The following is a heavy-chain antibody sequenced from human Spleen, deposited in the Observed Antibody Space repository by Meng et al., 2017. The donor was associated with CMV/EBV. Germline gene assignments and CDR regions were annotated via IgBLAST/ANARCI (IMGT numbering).Heavy chain of an antibody. Sequence: GESLKISCAASGFTVSSQYMSWVRQAPGKGLEWVSVIYSGGSTYYADSVKGRFTISRDNSKNTLYLQTNSLRAEDTTVYYCAREGSYSSGWYYYGMDVWGQGTTVTVSS. D-gene: IGHD6-19*01. CDR3: AREGSYSSGWYYYGMDV. V-gene: IGHV3-53*01. CDR2: IYSGGST. J-gene: IGHJ6*02. CDR1: GFTVSSQY.